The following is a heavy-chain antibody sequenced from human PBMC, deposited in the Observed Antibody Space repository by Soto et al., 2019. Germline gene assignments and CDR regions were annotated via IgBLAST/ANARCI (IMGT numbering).Heavy chain of an antibody. J-gene: IGHJ4*02. CDR3: AKVSLGSGSGREDY. CDR1: GFTFRSYS. CDR2: VSGSGGST. D-gene: IGHD6-19*01. Sequence: EVQLLESGGGLVQPGGSLRLSCAASGFTFRSYSMIWVRQAPGKGLEWVSAVSGSGGSTYYADSVKGRFTVSRDNSNNTVYLQMSCLRAEDTAVEYCAKVSLGSGSGREDYWGQGTLVTVSS. V-gene: IGHV3-23*01.